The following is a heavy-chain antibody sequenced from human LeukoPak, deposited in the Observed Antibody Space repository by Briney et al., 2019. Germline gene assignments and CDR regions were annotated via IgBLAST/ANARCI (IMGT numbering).Heavy chain of an antibody. CDR2: ITTSGGIT. Sequence: GASVKVSCKASGYTFTSYYIHWVRQAPGQGLEWMGLITTSGGITTYAQKFQGRVTMTKDTSTSTVYIEMSSLRSEDTAVYYCVREEEGGTFDYWGQGTLVIVSS. CDR3: VREEEGGTFDY. J-gene: IGHJ4*02. D-gene: IGHD3-16*01. CDR1: GYTFTSYY. V-gene: IGHV1-46*01.